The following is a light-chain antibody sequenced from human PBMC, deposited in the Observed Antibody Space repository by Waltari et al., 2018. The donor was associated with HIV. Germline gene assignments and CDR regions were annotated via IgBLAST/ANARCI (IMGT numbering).Light chain of an antibody. CDR3: QTYDSAPFT. CDR2: AAS. Sequence: DIQMTQSPPSLSASVRDRVTITCRASQGISNHLAWYQQKPGKLPKLLIYAASTLQSGVPSRFSGSGSGTDFTLTISSQQPEDVATYYCQTYDSAPFTFGPGTKVDIK. J-gene: IGKJ3*01. V-gene: IGKV1-27*01. CDR1: QGISNH.